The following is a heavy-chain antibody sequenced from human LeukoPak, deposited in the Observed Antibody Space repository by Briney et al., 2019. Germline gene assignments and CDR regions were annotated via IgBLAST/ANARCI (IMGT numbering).Heavy chain of an antibody. CDR3: ARGSQYSYGYLY. Sequence: GGSLRLSCAASGFTFSSYAMSWVRQAPGKGLEWVSAISGSGGSTYYADSVKGRFTISRDNAKNSLYLQMNSLRAEDTAVYYCARGSQYSYGYLYWGQGTLVAVSS. CDR1: GFTFSSYA. D-gene: IGHD5-18*01. CDR2: ISGSGGST. J-gene: IGHJ4*02. V-gene: IGHV3-23*01.